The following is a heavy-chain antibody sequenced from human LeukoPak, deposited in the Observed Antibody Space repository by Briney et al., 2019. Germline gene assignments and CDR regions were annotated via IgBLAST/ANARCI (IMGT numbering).Heavy chain of an antibody. CDR3: ARVLHKRNYDSSTYYGY. CDR2: IIISSSYI. D-gene: IGHD3-22*01. CDR1: GFTFSSYS. V-gene: IGHV3-21*01. Sequence: PGGSLRLSCAASGFTFSSYSMNWVRQAPGKGLEWVSSIIISSSYIYYADSVKGRFTISRDNAKNSLYLQMNSLRAEDTAVYYCARVLHKRNYDSSTYYGYWGQGTLVTVSS. J-gene: IGHJ4*02.